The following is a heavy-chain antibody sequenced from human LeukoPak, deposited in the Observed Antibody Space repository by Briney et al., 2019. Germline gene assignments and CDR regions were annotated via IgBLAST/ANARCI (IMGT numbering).Heavy chain of an antibody. V-gene: IGHV3-49*04. D-gene: IGHD1-1*01. CDR2: IRSKTYGGTT. J-gene: IGHJ4*02. Sequence: GGSLRLSCTASGFTFGDYSVSWVRQAPGKGLEWLGFIRSKTYGGTTEYAASVNGRFTISRDDSKSIAYLQMSSLKTDDTAVYYCARGTYSFDYWGQGTLVTVSS. CDR3: ARGTYSFDY. CDR1: GFTFGDYS.